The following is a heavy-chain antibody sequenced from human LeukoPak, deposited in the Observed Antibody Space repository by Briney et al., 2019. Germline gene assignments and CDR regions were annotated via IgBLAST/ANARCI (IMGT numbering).Heavy chain of an antibody. Sequence: GGSLRLSCAGSRFTLSSFWRHWVRHPQGKGLVWVLSINSDATNTNYADSVKGRFTISGDNTKNTVYLQMNSLGAEDTAVYYCARGGWGSSVHFDTWGQGALVTVSS. J-gene: IGHJ4*02. V-gene: IGHV3-74*01. CDR1: RFTLSSFW. CDR3: ARGGWGSSVHFDT. D-gene: IGHD3-10*01. CDR2: INSDATNT.